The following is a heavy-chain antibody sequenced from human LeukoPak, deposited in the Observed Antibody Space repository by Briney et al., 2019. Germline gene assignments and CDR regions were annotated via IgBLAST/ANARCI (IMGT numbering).Heavy chain of an antibody. CDR3: ARENHGEGYYFDY. D-gene: IGHD3-10*01. CDR2: IKPDGSEQ. V-gene: IGHV3-7*01. CDR1: EFTFTSAW. Sequence: PGGSLRLSCAASEFTFTSAWMTWVRQAPGKGLEWVANIKPDGSEQYYVDSVKGRFTISRDNAKNSLYLQMNSLRDEDTAVYYCARENHGEGYYFDYWGQGTLVTVSS. J-gene: IGHJ4*02.